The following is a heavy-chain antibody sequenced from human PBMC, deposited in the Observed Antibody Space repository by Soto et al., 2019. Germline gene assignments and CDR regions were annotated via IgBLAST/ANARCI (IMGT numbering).Heavy chain of an antibody. CDR3: TTDDPINKN. V-gene: IGHV3-15*01. CDR1: GFTFSNAW. CDR2: IKSKTNGGTT. J-gene: IGHJ4*02. Sequence: PGGSLRLSCAASGFTFSNAWMSWVRQAPAKGLEWVGRIKSKTNGGTTDYAAPVKGRFTLSRDDSKNMLYLQMSSLKTEDTAVYYCTTDDPINKNWGQGTLVTVSS.